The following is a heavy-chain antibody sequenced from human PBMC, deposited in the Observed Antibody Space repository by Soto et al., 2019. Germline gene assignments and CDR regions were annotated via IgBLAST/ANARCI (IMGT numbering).Heavy chain of an antibody. CDR2: IWYDGSNK. CDR1: GFTFSSYG. D-gene: IGHD2-15*01. Sequence: LRLSCAASGFTFSSYGMHWVRQAPGKGLEWVAVIWYDGSNKYYADSVKGRFTISRDNSKNTLYLQMNSLRAEDTAVYYCARAEQVVVVVAATRHYYYYGMDVWGQGTTVTVSS. J-gene: IGHJ6*02. CDR3: ARAEQVVVVVAATRHYYYYGMDV. V-gene: IGHV3-33*01.